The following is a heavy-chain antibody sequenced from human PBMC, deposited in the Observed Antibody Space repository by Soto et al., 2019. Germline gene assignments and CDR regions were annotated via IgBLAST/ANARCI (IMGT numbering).Heavy chain of an antibody. J-gene: IGHJ3*02. CDR1: GFTFSSYG. CDR3: AKSGYDSSGYAPGDI. V-gene: IGHV3-30*18. CDR2: ISYDGSNK. Sequence: QVQLVESGGGVVQPGRSLRLSCAASGFTFSSYGMHWVRQAPGKGLEWVAVISYDGSNKYYADSVKGRFTISRDNSKNTLDPQMNSLRAEDTAVYYCAKSGYDSSGYAPGDIWGQGTMVTVSS. D-gene: IGHD3-22*01.